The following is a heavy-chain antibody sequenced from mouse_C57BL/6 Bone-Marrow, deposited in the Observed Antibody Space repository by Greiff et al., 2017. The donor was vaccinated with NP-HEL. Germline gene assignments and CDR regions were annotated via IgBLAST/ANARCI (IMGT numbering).Heavy chain of an antibody. CDR1: EYEFPSHD. J-gene: IGHJ3*01. Sequence: EVKVVESGGGLVQPGESLKLSCESNEYEFPSHDMSWVRKTPEKRLELVAAINSDGGSTYYPDTMERRFIISRDNTKKTLYLQMSSLRSEDTALYYCARRPTIVTGFAYWGQGTLVTVSA. V-gene: IGHV5-2*01. D-gene: IGHD2-5*01. CDR3: ARRPTIVTGFAY. CDR2: INSDGGST.